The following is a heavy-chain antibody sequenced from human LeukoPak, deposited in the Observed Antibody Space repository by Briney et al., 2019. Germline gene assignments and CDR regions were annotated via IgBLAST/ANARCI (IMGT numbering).Heavy chain of an antibody. V-gene: IGHV4-4*07. D-gene: IGHD6-13*01. CDR1: GGSISSYY. CDR2: IYTSGST. J-gene: IGHJ5*02. Sequence: SGTLALTCTVSGGSISSYYWSWIRQPAGKGLKWIGRIYTSGSTNYNPSLKSRVTMSVDTSKNQFSLKLSSVTAADTAVYYCARVVAAAYWFDPWGQGTLVTVSS. CDR3: ARVVAAAYWFDP.